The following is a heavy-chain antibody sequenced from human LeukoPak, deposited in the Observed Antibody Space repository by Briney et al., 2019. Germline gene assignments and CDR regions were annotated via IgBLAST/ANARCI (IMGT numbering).Heavy chain of an antibody. Sequence: TLSLTCTVSNGYISSDTYFWSWIRQPAGKGLEWIGRIYSSGSTNYSPSLQSRVTISVDTSKNQFSLKLSSVTAADTAAYYCARRYDILTGYYDYWGQGTLVTVSS. CDR3: ARRYDILTGYYDY. D-gene: IGHD3-9*01. J-gene: IGHJ4*02. CDR2: IYSSGST. CDR1: NGYISSDTYF. V-gene: IGHV4-61*02.